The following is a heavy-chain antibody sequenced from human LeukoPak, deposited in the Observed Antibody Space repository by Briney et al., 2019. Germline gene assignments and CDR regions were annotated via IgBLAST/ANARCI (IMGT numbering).Heavy chain of an antibody. J-gene: IGHJ4*02. CDR1: GGSISSGSYS. D-gene: IGHD3-3*01. V-gene: IGHV4-30-2*01. Sequence: SQTLSLTCAVSGGSISSGSYSWSWIRQPPGKGLEWIGYIYPRGSTYYNPSLKSRVILSLDKSANQFSLNLSSVTAADTAVYYCARARGYDFWSGYYRSGTFDYWGQGTLVTVSS. CDR3: ARARGYDFWSGYYRSGTFDY. CDR2: IYPRGST.